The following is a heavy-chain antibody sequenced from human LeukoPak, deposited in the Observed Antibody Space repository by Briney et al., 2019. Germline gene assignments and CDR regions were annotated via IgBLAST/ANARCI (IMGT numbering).Heavy chain of an antibody. Sequence: GGSLRLSCAASGFTFSSYGMHWVRQAPGKGLEWVAFIRYDGSNKYYADSVKGRFTISRDNSKNTLYLQMNSLRAEDTAVYYCAKDVPRYCSGGSCSTVDYWGQGTLVTVSS. V-gene: IGHV3-30*02. CDR1: GFTFSSYG. J-gene: IGHJ4*02. CDR2: IRYDGSNK. CDR3: AKDVPRYCSGGSCSTVDY. D-gene: IGHD2-15*01.